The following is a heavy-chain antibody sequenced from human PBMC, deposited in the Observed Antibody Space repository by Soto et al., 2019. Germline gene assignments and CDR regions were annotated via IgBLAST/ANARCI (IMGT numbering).Heavy chain of an antibody. CDR2: IKSERDGGKI. CDR1: GFTFSSAW. J-gene: IGHJ4*02. V-gene: IGHV3-15*01. D-gene: IGHD1-1*01. CDR3: IAAPEWKVHWREY. Sequence: SLRLSCAASGFTFSSAWMIWVRQAPGKGLEWVGRIKSERDGGKIDYTAPVQGRLTISRDDSKNTVYLQMNSLKIEDTAVYHCIAAPEWKVHWREYWGQGNLVTVS.